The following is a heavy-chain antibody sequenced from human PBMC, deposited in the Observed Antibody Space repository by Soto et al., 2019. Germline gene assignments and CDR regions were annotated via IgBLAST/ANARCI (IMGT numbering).Heavy chain of an antibody. CDR3: ARATSFDTTGFYRGSLDY. D-gene: IGHD3-9*01. CDR2: IDPSGSYT. V-gene: IGHV5-10-1*01. Sequence: PGESLKISCKGSGYSFTNYWINWVRQMPGKGLEWMGRIDPSGSYTYYSPSFQGHVAISADKSISTAYLRWSSLKASDTAMYYCARATSFDTTGFYRGSLDYWGQGALVTVSP. CDR1: GYSFTNYW. J-gene: IGHJ4*02.